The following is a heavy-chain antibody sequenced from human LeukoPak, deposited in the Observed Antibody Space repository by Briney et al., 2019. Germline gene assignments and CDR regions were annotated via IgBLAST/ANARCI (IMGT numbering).Heavy chain of an antibody. D-gene: IGHD3-22*01. CDR1: GFTFSSDD. CDR3: AKHTYYYESSGTTALFDY. Sequence: TGGSLRLSCAASGFTFSSDDMSWVRQAPGKGLVWVTGISGSGGSTYYADSVKGRFTISRDSSKNTLYLRMNSLRAEDTAVYYCAKHTYYYESSGTTALFDYWGQGTLVTVSS. J-gene: IGHJ4*02. CDR2: ISGSGGST. V-gene: IGHV3-23*01.